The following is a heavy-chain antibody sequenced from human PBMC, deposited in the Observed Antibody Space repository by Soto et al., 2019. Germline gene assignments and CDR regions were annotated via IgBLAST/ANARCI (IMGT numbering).Heavy chain of an antibody. CDR3: TRISLVGATGGRYFDY. D-gene: IGHD1-26*01. V-gene: IGHV3-72*01. Sequence: VQLVESGGGLVQPGGSLRLSCAASGFIFSDHYMDWVRQAPGKGLEWVGRIKNKANSYTTEYAACVKGRFTISRDDSKNSLYLQMNSLKTEDTAVYYCTRISLVGATGGRYFDYWGQGTLLTVSS. CDR1: GFIFSDHY. J-gene: IGHJ4*02. CDR2: IKNKANSYTT.